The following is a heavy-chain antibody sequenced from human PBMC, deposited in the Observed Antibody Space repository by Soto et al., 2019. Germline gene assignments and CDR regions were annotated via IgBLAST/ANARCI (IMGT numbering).Heavy chain of an antibody. CDR3: ARHDSPTMVRGLNQENWFDP. CDR1: GYTFTGYY. V-gene: IGHV1-2*04. Sequence: GASVKVSCKASGYTFTGYYMHWVRQAPGQGLEWMGWINPNSGGTNYAQKFQGWVTMTRDTSISTAYMELSRLRSDDTAVYYCARHDSPTMVRGLNQENWFDPWGQGTLVTVSS. CDR2: INPNSGGT. D-gene: IGHD3-10*01. J-gene: IGHJ5*02.